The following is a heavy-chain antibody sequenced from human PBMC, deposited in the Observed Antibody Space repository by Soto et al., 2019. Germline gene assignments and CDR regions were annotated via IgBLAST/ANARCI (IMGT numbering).Heavy chain of an antibody. D-gene: IGHD3-3*01. CDR3: AKDRGEHDFWSGYSYYYGMDV. V-gene: IGHV3-30*18. CDR1: GFTFSSYG. CDR2: ISYDGSNK. Sequence: GGSLRLSCAASGFTFSSYGMHWVRQAPGKGLEWVAVISYDGSNKYYADSVKGRFTISRDNSKNTLYLQMNSLRAEDTAVYYCAKDRGEHDFWSGYSYYYGMDVWGQATTVTVSS. J-gene: IGHJ6*02.